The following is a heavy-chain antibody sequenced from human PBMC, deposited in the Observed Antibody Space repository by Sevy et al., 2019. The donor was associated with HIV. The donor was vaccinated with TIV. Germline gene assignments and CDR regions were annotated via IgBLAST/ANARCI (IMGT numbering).Heavy chain of an antibody. CDR2: IRQDGSEK. CDR3: ARDVTTAIFGVLRDYGMDV. V-gene: IGHV3-7*01. CDR1: GLTFDTYG. D-gene: IGHD3-3*01. Sequence: GGSLRLSCAASGLTFDTYGMHWVRQTPGKGLEWVANIRQDGSEKYYVDSVKGRFTISKDNAKNSLYLQMNSLRAEDTAVYYCARDVTTAIFGVLRDYGMDVWGQGTTVTVSS. J-gene: IGHJ6*02.